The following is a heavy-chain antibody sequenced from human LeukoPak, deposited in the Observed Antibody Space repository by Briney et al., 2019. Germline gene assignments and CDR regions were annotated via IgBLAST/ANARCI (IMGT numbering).Heavy chain of an antibody. V-gene: IGHV4-30-4*01. J-gene: IGHJ4*02. D-gene: IGHD2-15*01. Sequence: SETQSLTCTVSGGSISSGDYYWSWIRQPPGKGLEWIGYIYYSGSTYYNPSLKSRVTISVDTSKNQFSLKLSSVTAADTAVYYCARASSGGIYDYWGQGTLVTVSS. CDR1: GGSISSGDYY. CDR3: ARASSGGIYDY. CDR2: IYYSGST.